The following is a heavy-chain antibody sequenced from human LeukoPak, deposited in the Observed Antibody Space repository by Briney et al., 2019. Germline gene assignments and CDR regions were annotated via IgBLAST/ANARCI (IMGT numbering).Heavy chain of an antibody. CDR2: ISYSGST. J-gene: IGHJ6*03. CDR3: ARQTYDSGSGSYRPYYYMDV. V-gene: IGHV4-59*01. CDR1: GGSISSYY. D-gene: IGHD3-10*01. Sequence: SETLSLTCTVSGGSISSYYWSWIRQPPGKGLEWIGCISYSGSTNYNPSLKSRVTISVDTSKNQCSLKLSSVTAADTAVYYCARQTYDSGSGSYRPYYYMDVWGKGTTVTVSS.